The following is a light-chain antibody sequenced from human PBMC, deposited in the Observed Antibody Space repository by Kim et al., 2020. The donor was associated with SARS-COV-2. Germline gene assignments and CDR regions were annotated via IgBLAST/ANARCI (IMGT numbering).Light chain of an antibody. V-gene: IGLV3-1*01. J-gene: IGLJ2*01. Sequence: SYELTQPPSLSVSPGQTASITCSGDKLGDKYASWYQQRPGQSPVLVITQNNSRPSGDPERFSGSNSGNTATLTISETQAMDEADYYCHAWDRNTAIFGGGTQLTVL. CDR2: QNN. CDR1: KLGDKY. CDR3: HAWDRNTAI.